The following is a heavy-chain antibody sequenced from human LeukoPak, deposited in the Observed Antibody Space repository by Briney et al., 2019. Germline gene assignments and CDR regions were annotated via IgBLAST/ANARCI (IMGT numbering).Heavy chain of an antibody. V-gene: IGHV3-21*01. J-gene: IGHJ4*02. CDR2: ISSSSSYI. D-gene: IGHD6-13*01. CDR1: GFTFSSYS. Sequence: PGGSLRLSCAASGFTFSSYSMNWVRQAPGKGLEWVSSISSSSSYIYYADSVKGRFPISRDNAKNSLYLQMNSLRAEDTAVYYCAGQQLGNYFDYWGQGTLVTVSS. CDR3: AGQQLGNYFDY.